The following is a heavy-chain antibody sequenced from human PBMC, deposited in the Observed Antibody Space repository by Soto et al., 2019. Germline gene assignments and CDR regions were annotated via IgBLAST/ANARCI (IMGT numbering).Heavy chain of an antibody. CDR1: GGSTSSGGYS. CDR3: ARVGTNYYFDY. J-gene: IGHJ4*02. V-gene: IGHV4-30-2*01. Sequence: QLQLQESGSGLVKPSQTLSLTCAVSGGSTSSGGYSWSWIRQPPGKGLEWIGYIYHSGSTYYNPSLKSRVTISVDRSKNQFSLKLSSVTAADTAVYYCARVGTNYYFDYWGQGTLVTVSS. CDR2: IYHSGST. D-gene: IGHD2-8*01.